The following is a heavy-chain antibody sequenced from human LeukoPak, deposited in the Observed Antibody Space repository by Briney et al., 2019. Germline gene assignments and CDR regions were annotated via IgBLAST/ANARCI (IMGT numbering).Heavy chain of an antibody. Sequence: ASVKVSCKASGYTFTTYYMHWVRQAPGQGLEWMGIINPSGGSTIYAQKFQGRVTMTRDMSTSTVYMELSSLRSEDTAVYYCARDPKDDTSGYYYFGYWGQGTLVTVSS. CDR1: GYTFTTYY. CDR3: ARDPKDDTSGYYYFGY. CDR2: INPSGGST. J-gene: IGHJ4*02. D-gene: IGHD3-22*01. V-gene: IGHV1-46*01.